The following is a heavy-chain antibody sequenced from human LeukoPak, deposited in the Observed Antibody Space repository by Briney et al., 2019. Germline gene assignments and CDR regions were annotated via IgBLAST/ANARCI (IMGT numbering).Heavy chain of an antibody. V-gene: IGHV4-39*01. D-gene: IGHD3-3*01. CDR2: IYYRGST. CDR1: GGSISSNDYY. CDR3: AEGFWSGYHPDY. Sequence: PSETLSLTCTVSGGSISSNDYYWGWIRQPPGKGLEWIGSIYYRGSTYYNPSLKSRLTISVDTSKNQFSLKLSSVTAADTAVYYCAEGFWSGYHPDYWGQGTLVTVSS. J-gene: IGHJ4*02.